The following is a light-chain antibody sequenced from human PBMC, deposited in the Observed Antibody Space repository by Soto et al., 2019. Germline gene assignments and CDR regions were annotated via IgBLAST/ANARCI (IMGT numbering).Light chain of an antibody. J-gene: IGLJ1*01. CDR2: DVS. V-gene: IGLV2-14*03. Sequence: QSALTQPXSVSGSPGQSITISCSGTSSDVGRYNAVSWYQQHPGKVPQLMIYDVSIRPSGISDRFSASKSGXXXXXAFSGXXXEDEADYXXRSYTVSGSDVFGTG. CDR1: SSDVGRYNA. CDR3: RSYTVSGSDV.